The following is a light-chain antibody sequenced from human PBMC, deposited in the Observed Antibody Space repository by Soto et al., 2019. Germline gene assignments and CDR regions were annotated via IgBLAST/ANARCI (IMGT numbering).Light chain of an antibody. CDR3: QQDNMSGT. CDR1: QSVSNNY. V-gene: IGKV3-20*01. CDR2: VAS. Sequence: IVLTKCPVTLSLSPGERATLSCRASQSVSNNYLAWYQQKPGQAPRLLIDVASNRAAGIPDRFSGSWSRTDITLIISMLEDEDFAVYCCQQDNMSGTFGQGTKVDIK. J-gene: IGKJ1*01.